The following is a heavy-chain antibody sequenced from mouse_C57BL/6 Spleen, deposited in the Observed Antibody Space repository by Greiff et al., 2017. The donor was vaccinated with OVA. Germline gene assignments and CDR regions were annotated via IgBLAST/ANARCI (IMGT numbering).Heavy chain of an antibody. Sequence: VQLKESGAELVRPGASVKLSCTASGFNIKDDYMHWVKQRPEQGLEWIGWIDPENGDTEYASKFQGKATITADTSSNTAYLQLSSLTSEDTAVYYCTTYSNYAYYAMDYWGQGTSVTVSS. CDR3: TTYSNYAYYAMDY. CDR1: GFNIKDDY. D-gene: IGHD2-5*01. J-gene: IGHJ4*01. CDR2: IDPENGDT. V-gene: IGHV14-4*01.